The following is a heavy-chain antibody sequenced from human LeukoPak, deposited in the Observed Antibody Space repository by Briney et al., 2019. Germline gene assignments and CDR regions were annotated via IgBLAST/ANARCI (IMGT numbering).Heavy chain of an antibody. V-gene: IGHV3-23*01. CDR1: GFSFSDYA. Sequence: PGGSLRLSCAASGFSFSDYAMSWVRQAPARGPEWVSSIRGGGDTFYADSVKGRFNLSRDDSRNTVYLQLNNLRVEDTAIYYCAKANWVSNADAVWWGQGTQVTVSS. CDR3: AKANWVSNADAVW. D-gene: IGHD1-1*01. CDR2: IRGGGDT. J-gene: IGHJ4*02.